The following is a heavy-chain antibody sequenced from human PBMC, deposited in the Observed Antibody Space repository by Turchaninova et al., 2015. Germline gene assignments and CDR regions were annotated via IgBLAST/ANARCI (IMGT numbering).Heavy chain of an antibody. CDR2: ISFDGANT. V-gene: IGHV3-30-3*01. CDR3: ARDKDCSSTSCYNAFDI. D-gene: IGHD2-2*01. Sequence: QVLLVVSVGGVVLPGRSLVLSCAGAGVTFSTYARHWAPQAPGKGLEWVAVISFDGANTYYADSVKGRFTISRDNSKNTLYLQMNSLRADDTAVYYCARDKDCSSTSCYNAFDIWGQGTMVTVSS. J-gene: IGHJ3*02. CDR1: GVTFSTYA.